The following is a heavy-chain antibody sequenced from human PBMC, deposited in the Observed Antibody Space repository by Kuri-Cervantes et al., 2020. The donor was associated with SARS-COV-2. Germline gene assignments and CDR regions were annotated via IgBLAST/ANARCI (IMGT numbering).Heavy chain of an antibody. J-gene: IGHJ4*02. CDR2: INAGNGDT. CDR1: GYTFTDYA. D-gene: IGHD2-2*01. Sequence: ASVKVSCKASGYTFTDYAIHWVRQAHGQRLKWMGWINAGNGDTRYSQKFRGRVTITRDTSASTAYMDLSSLRSEDTALYYCARDLPYCSRASCSRFDYWGQGTLVTVSS. V-gene: IGHV1-3*01. CDR3: ARDLPYCSRASCSRFDY.